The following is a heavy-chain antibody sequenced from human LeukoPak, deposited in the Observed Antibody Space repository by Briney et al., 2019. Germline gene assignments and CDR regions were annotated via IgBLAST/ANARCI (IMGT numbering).Heavy chain of an antibody. V-gene: IGHV4-59*01. Sequence: PSETLSLTCTVSGGSISSYYWSWIRQPPGKGLEWIGYIYYSGTTNYNPSLKSRVTISVDTSKNQFSLKLSSVTAADTAVYYCARGVYIAAAQYAYLGQGTLVTVSS. J-gene: IGHJ4*02. CDR2: IYYSGTT. CDR1: GGSISSYY. D-gene: IGHD6-13*01. CDR3: ARGVYIAAAQYAY.